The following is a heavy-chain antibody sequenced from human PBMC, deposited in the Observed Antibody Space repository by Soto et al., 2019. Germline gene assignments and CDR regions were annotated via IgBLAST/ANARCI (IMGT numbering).Heavy chain of an antibody. D-gene: IGHD5-18*01. J-gene: IGHJ6*02. CDR2: IYYSGST. Sequence: QVQLQESGPGLVKPSETLSLTCTVSGGSISSYYWSWIRQPPGKGLEWIGYIYYSGSTKYNPSLKSRVTISVDTSKNQFSLKLSSVTAADTAVYYCARDYPVTAMPDYYYGMDVWGQGTTVTVSS. CDR3: ARDYPVTAMPDYYYGMDV. V-gene: IGHV4-59*01. CDR1: GGSISSYY.